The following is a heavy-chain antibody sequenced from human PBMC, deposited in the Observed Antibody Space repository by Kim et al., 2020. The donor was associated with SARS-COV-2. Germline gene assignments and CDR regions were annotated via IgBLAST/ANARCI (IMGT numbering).Heavy chain of an antibody. Sequence: GGSLRLSCTASGFTFGDYAMSWFRQAPGKGLEWVGFIRSKAYGGTTEYAASVKGRFTISRDDSKSIAYLQMNSLKTEDTAVYYCTRDDGPTTFPFDYWGQGTLVTVSS. CDR1: GFTFGDYA. CDR2: IRSKAYGGTT. CDR3: TRDDGPTTFPFDY. J-gene: IGHJ4*02. D-gene: IGHD5-12*01. V-gene: IGHV3-49*03.